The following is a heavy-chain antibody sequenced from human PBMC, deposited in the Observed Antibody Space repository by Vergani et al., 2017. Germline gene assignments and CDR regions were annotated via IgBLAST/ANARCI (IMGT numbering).Heavy chain of an antibody. CDR1: GFTFTNFA. D-gene: IGHD2-8*01. CDR3: ARGLWDCTHIRCSPPSY. Sequence: EVQLLESGGNLVQPGGSLRLSCAASGFTFTNFAMTWVRQAPGEGLEWVSGISGSSSYVFYRDSVEGRFTITRDNAKKSVYLQMNSLRAEDTAMYFCARGLWDCTHIRCSPPSYWGQGTQVTVSS. V-gene: IGHV3-21*01. J-gene: IGHJ4*02. CDR2: ISGSSSYV.